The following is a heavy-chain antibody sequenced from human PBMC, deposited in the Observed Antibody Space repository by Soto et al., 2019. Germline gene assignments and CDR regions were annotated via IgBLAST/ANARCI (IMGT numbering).Heavy chain of an antibody. CDR3: ARDRSLFRSSTSGHGY. V-gene: IGHV1-18*01. CDR2: ISAYNGNT. D-gene: IGHD2-2*01. J-gene: IGHJ4*02. Sequence: QVQLVQSGAEVKKPGASVKVSCKASGYTFTSYGISWVRQAPGQGLEWMGWISAYNGNTNYAQKLQGRVTMTPDTSTSTAYMELRRLRSDDTAVYYCARDRSLFRSSTSGHGYWGQGTLVTVSS. CDR1: GYTFTSYG.